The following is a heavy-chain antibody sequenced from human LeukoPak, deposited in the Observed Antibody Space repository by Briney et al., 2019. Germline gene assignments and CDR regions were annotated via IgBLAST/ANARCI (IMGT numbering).Heavy chain of an antibody. J-gene: IGHJ6*04. CDR2: ISSSSSYI. V-gene: IGHV3-21*01. Sequence: GGSLRLSCAASGFSFSSYSMNWGRQAPGKGLEWVSSISSSSSYIYYADSVKGRFTISRDNAKNSLYLQMNSLRAEDTAVYYCARVLLWFGESYYGMDVWGKGTTVTVSS. CDR3: ARVLLWFGESYYGMDV. CDR1: GFSFSSYS. D-gene: IGHD3-10*01.